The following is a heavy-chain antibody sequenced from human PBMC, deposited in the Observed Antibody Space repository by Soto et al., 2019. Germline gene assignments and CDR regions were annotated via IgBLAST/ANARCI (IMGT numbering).Heavy chain of an antibody. D-gene: IGHD4-4*01. CDR1: GYSFPGFW. CDR3: AREVDGYSQFDD. Sequence: PGESLKISCGASGYSFPGFWIGWVRQMPGKGLEWMGIIFPADSDTRHSPSFQGQVTISADKSISTASLKLTSVTAADTAVYYCAREVDGYSQFDDWGQGTLVTVSS. J-gene: IGHJ4*02. CDR2: IFPADSDT. V-gene: IGHV5-51*01.